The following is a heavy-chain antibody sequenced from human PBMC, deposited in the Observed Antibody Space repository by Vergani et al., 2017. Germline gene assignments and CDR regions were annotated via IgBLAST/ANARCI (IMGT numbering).Heavy chain of an antibody. J-gene: IGHJ6*02. CDR1: GYTFTGYY. CDR3: AREVGSYYPRSHYYYGMDV. D-gene: IGHD1-26*01. V-gene: IGHV1-2*02. Sequence: QVQLLLSGSELKKPGASVKVSCKASGYTFTGYYMHWVRQAPGQGLEWMGWINPNSGGTNYAQKFQGRVTMTRDTSISTAYMELSRLRSDDTAVYYCAREVGSYYPRSHYYYGMDVWGQGTTVTVSS. CDR2: INPNSGGT.